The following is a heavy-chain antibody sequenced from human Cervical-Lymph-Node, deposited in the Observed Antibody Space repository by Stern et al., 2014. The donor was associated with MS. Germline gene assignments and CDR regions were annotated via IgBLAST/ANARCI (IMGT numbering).Heavy chain of an antibody. CDR2: INRDGTTI. J-gene: IGHJ4*02. Sequence: EVQLVESGGGLVQPGGSLRLSCVASGFTFRNYWMHWVRQGPGKGLVWVARINRDGTTITPAASVKGRFPISRDNAKNTLYLQMNSLRVEDPAVYYCTKDTYGPEDYWGQGPSFTASP. CDR1: GFTFRNYW. CDR3: TKDTYGPEDY. V-gene: IGHV3-74*02. D-gene: IGHD3-10*01.